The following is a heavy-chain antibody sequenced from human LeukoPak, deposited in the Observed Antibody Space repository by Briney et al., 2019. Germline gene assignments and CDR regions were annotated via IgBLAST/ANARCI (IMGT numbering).Heavy chain of an antibody. CDR3: ARSYDSSGYSDY. Sequence: SETLSLTCTVSGGSISSYYWSWIRQLPGKGLEWIGYIYYSGSTNYNPSLKSRVTISVDTSKNQFSLKLSSVTAADTAVYYCARSYDSSGYSDYWGQGTLVTVSS. CDR1: GGSISSYY. CDR2: IYYSGST. V-gene: IGHV4-59*01. D-gene: IGHD3-22*01. J-gene: IGHJ4*02.